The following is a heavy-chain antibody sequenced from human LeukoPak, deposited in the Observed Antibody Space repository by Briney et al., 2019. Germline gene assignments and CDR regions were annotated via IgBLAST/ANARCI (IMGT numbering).Heavy chain of an antibody. V-gene: IGHV3-74*01. Sequence: SGGSLRLSCAASGFTFSSYWMHWVRQAPGKGLVWVSRINSDGSSTSYADSVKGRFTISRDNAKNTLYLQMNSLRAEDTAVYYCARDRGAYCSGGSCYSRNWFDPWGQGTLVTVSS. CDR2: INSDGSST. CDR1: GFTFSSYW. D-gene: IGHD2-15*01. J-gene: IGHJ5*02. CDR3: ARDRGAYCSGGSCYSRNWFDP.